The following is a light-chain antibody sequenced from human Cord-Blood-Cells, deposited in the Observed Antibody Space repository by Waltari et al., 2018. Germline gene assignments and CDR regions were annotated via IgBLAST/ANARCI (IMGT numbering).Light chain of an antibody. Sequence: EIVLPQSPGTLSLSPGERATLSCRARLSVSSSYLAWYQQKPGQAPRLLIYGASSRTTGIPDRFSGSGSGTDFTLTISRLEPEDCAVYYCQQYGSSRTFGQGTKVEIK. V-gene: IGKV3-20*01. CDR2: GAS. CDR1: LSVSSSY. J-gene: IGKJ1*01. CDR3: QQYGSSRT.